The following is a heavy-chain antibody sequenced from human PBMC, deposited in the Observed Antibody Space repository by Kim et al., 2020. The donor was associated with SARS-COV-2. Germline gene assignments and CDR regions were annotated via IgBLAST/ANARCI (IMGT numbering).Heavy chain of an antibody. V-gene: IGHV4-34*01. Sequence: SETLSLTCAVYGGSFSGYYWSWIRQPPGKGLEWIGEINHSGSTNYNPSLKSRVTISVDTSKNQFSLKLSSVTAADTAVYYCARGPPFDYWGQGTLVTVSS. CDR2: INHSGST. J-gene: IGHJ4*02. CDR3: ARGPPFDY. CDR1: GGSFSGYY.